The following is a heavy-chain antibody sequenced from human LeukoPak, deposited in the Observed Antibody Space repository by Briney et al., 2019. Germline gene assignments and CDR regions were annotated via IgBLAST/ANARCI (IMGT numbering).Heavy chain of an antibody. CDR2: TIYWKKK. Sequence: LSGGAPRPPLGGPWVTLKKNHHDRGPQGPRKGPGVGASKTIYWKKKYYADSVKGRFTISRDNSKNTLYLQMNSLRAEDTAVYYCARDEGYCSRTSCYGASKGMDVWGQGTAVIVSS. CDR1: WVTLKKNH. CDR3: ARDEGYCSRTSCYGASKGMDV. D-gene: IGHD2-2*01. J-gene: IGHJ6*02. V-gene: IGHV3-30*04.